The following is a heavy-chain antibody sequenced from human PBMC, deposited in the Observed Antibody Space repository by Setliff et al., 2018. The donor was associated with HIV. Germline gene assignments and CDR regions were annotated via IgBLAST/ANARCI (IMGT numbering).Heavy chain of an antibody. CDR1: AGSIRSSTYY. D-gene: IGHD3-3*01. CDR3: ARATYTTLFGVLMGGGLQY. V-gene: IGHV4-39*07. J-gene: IGHJ4*02. Sequence: SETLSLTCTVSAGSIRSSTYYWAWIRQPPGKGLEWIGSVSNGGDTNYNPSLKSRVSLSLDTSKTQFSLKLTSVTAADTAVYYCARATYTTLFGVLMGGGLQYWGPGTLVTVSS. CDR2: VSNGGDT.